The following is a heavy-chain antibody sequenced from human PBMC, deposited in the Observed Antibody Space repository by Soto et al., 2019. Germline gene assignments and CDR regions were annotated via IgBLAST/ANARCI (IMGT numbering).Heavy chain of an antibody. CDR3: ARDGGSGYCSGGSCYSFDY. CDR1: GFTFSSYA. Sequence: GESLKISCAASGFTFSSYAMHWVRQAPGKGLEWVAVISYDGSNKYYADSVKGRFTISRDNSKNTLYLQMNSLRAEDTAVYYCARDGGSGYCSGGSCYSFDYWGQGTLVTVS. V-gene: IGHV3-30*04. D-gene: IGHD2-15*01. CDR2: ISYDGSNK. J-gene: IGHJ4*02.